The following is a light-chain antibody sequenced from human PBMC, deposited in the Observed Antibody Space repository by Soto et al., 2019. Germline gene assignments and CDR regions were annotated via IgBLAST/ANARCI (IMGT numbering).Light chain of an antibody. J-gene: IGKJ3*01. CDR2: GAS. CDR3: QQYGSYRFT. Sequence: EIVLTQSPGTLSLSPGERATLSCRASQSVSSSYLAWYQQKPGQAPRLLIYGASSRATGIPDRFSGSGSGKDFTLTISSLEPEDFAVYYCQQYGSYRFTFGPGTKVDIK. CDR1: QSVSSSY. V-gene: IGKV3-20*01.